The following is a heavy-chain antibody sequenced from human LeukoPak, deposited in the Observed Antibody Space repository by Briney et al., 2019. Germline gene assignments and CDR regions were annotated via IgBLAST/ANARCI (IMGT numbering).Heavy chain of an antibody. J-gene: IGHJ3*02. Sequence: SVKVSCKASGGTFSSYAISWVRQAPGQGLEWMGGIIPIFGTANYAQKFQGRVTITADKSTSTAYMELSSLRSEDTAVYYCARYRATVTKDAFDIWGQGTMVTVSS. V-gene: IGHV1-69*06. CDR2: IIPIFGTA. CDR3: ARYRATVTKDAFDI. D-gene: IGHD4-17*01. CDR1: GGTFSSYA.